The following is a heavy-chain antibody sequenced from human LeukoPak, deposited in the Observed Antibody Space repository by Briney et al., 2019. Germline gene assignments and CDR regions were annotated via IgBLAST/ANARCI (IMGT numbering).Heavy chain of an antibody. Sequence: GGSLRLSCAASGFTFSSYAMPWVRQAPGKGLEWVSAISGSGGSTYYADSVKGRFTISRDNSKNTLYLQMNSLRAEDTAVYYCAKLGAGIVVVPAANWGQGTLVTVSS. J-gene: IGHJ4*02. V-gene: IGHV3-23*01. CDR1: GFTFSSYA. D-gene: IGHD2-2*01. CDR3: AKLGAGIVVVPAAN. CDR2: ISGSGGST.